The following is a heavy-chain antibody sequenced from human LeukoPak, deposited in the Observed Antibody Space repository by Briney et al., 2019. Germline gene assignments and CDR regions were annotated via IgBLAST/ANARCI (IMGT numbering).Heavy chain of an antibody. Sequence: SETLSLTCAVYGGSFSGYYWSWIRQPPGKGLEWIGEINHSGSTNYNPSLKSRVTISVDTSKNQFSLKLSSVTAADTAVYYCARGIPAHYYDSSGYSYWGQGTLVTVSS. J-gene: IGHJ4*02. CDR1: GGSFSGYY. D-gene: IGHD3-22*01. V-gene: IGHV4-34*01. CDR3: ARGIPAHYYDSSGYSY. CDR2: INHSGST.